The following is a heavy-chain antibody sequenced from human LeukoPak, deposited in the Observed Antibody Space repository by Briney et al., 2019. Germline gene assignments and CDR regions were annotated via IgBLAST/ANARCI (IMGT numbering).Heavy chain of an antibody. D-gene: IGHD1-26*01. J-gene: IGHJ1*01. CDR3: ARGSGGSNPRSDASWWEDTAPEYFQH. Sequence: ASVKVSCKASGYTFTGYYMHWVQQAPGQGLEWMGWINPNSGGTNYAQKFQGRVTMTRDTSISTAYMELSRLRSDDTAVYYCARGSGGSNPRSDASWWEDTAPEYFQHWGQGTLVTVSS. V-gene: IGHV1-2*02. CDR1: GYTFTGYY. CDR2: INPNSGGT.